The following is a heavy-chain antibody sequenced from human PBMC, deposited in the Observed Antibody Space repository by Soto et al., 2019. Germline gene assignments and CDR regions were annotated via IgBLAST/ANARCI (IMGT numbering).Heavy chain of an antibody. V-gene: IGHV3-30-3*01. Sequence: GGSLRLSCAASGFTFSSCAMHWVRQAPGKGLEWVAVISYDGSTKYFADSVKGRFTISRDNSKNTLSLEMNSLRPEDTAVYYCAGRIVGAPPLDYWGQGTLVTV. J-gene: IGHJ4*02. CDR1: GFTFSSCA. CDR3: AGRIVGAPPLDY. D-gene: IGHD1-26*01. CDR2: ISYDGSTK.